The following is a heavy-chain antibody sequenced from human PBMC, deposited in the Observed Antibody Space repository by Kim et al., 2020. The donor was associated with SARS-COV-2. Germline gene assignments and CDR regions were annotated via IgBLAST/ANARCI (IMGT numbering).Heavy chain of an antibody. V-gene: IGHV1-3*01. CDR2: INAGNGNT. Sequence: ASVKVSCKASGYTFTSYAMHWVRQAPGQRLEWMGWINAGNGNTKYSQKFQGRVTITRDTSASTAYMELSSLRYEDTAVYYCARNLLYYYGSGSYYNPYYYYGMDVWGQGTTVTVSS. CDR3: ARNLLYYYGSGSYYNPYYYYGMDV. CDR1: GYTFTSYA. D-gene: IGHD3-10*01. J-gene: IGHJ6*02.